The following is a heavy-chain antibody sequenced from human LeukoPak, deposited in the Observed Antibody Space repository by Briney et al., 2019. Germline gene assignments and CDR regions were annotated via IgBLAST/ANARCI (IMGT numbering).Heavy chain of an antibody. D-gene: IGHD1-26*01. CDR3: ARDPAKSGSKHVFDY. CDR2: ISYDGSNK. J-gene: IGHJ4*02. V-gene: IGHV3-30-3*01. CDR1: GFTFSSYA. Sequence: GRSLRLSCAASGFTFSSYAMHWVRQAPGKGLEWVAVISYDGSNKYYADSVKGRFTISRDNSENTLYLQMNSLRAEDTAVYYCARDPAKSGSKHVFDYWGQGTLVTVSS.